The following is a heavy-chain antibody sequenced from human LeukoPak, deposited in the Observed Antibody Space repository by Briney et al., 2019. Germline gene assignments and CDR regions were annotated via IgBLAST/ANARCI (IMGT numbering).Heavy chain of an antibody. CDR3: TRDRSRAEDD. CDR2: IKQDGSEK. J-gene: IGHJ4*02. Sequence: GGSLRLSCAASGFTFSTYWMNWGRQAPGKGLEWVANIKQDGSEKYYVDSVKGRFTISRDNANNLLYLQMNSLRGEDTAVYYCTRDRSRAEDDWGQGTLVTVSS. D-gene: IGHD1-14*01. V-gene: IGHV3-7*01. CDR1: GFTFSTYW.